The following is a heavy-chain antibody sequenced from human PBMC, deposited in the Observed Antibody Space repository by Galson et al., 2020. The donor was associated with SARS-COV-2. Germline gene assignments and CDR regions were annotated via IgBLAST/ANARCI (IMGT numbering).Heavy chain of an antibody. D-gene: IGHD1-26*01. CDR3: AKPGNSFALGAPNGGYMDV. Sequence: GESLKISCAASGFTFSNYGMHWVRQAPGKGLEWVAVIWYAGGNKYYADSVKGRFTISRDNSKNTLYLQMNSLRAEDTAVYYCAKPGNSFALGAPNGGYMDVWGNGTTVTVSS. CDR2: IWYAGGNK. V-gene: IGHV3-33*06. CDR1: GFTFSNYG. J-gene: IGHJ6*03.